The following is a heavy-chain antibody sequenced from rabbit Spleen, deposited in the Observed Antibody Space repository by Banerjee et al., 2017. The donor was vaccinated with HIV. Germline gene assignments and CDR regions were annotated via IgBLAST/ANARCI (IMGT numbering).Heavy chain of an antibody. D-gene: IGHD7-1*01. CDR2: IGAGSSGST. CDR3: TRGDIDAAGHGTGFKL. CDR1: GLDFSSSYR. V-gene: IGHV1S45*01. Sequence: QEQLEESGGDLVKPGTSLTLTCKASGLDFSSSYRMCWVRQAPGKGLEWIACIGAGSSGSTYYASWAKGRFTISRTSSTTVSVQMTSLTAADTATYFCTRGDIDAAGHGTGFKLWGQGTLVTVS. J-gene: IGHJ4*01.